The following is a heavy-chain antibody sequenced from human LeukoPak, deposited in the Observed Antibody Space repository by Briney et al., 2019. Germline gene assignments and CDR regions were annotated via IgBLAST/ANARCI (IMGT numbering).Heavy chain of an antibody. V-gene: IGHV4-59*01. CDR2: IYYSGST. J-gene: IGHJ4*02. CDR1: GGSISSYY. D-gene: IGHD6-13*01. Sequence: SETLSLTCTVSGGSISSYYWSWIRQPPGMGLEWIGYIYYSGSTNYNPSLKSRVTISVDTSKNQFSLKLSSVTAADTAVYYCARGGIAAAPFDYWGQGTLVTVSS. CDR3: ARGGIAAAPFDY.